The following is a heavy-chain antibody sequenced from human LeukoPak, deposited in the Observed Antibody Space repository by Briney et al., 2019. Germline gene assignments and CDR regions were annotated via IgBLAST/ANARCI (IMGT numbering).Heavy chain of an antibody. V-gene: IGHV4-30-4*01. CDR1: GGSISCGDYY. CDR3: ARDPSMGDDAFDI. D-gene: IGHD3-16*01. Sequence: SQTLSLTCTVSGGSISCGDYYWSWVRQPPGKGLEWIGEIYHSGSTNYNPSLKSRVTISVDKSKNQFSLKLSSVTAADTAVYYCARDPSMGDDAFDIWGQGTMVTVSS. CDR2: IYHSGST. J-gene: IGHJ3*02.